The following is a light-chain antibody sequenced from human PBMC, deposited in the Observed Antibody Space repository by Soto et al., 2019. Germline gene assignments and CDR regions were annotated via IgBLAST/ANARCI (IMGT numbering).Light chain of an antibody. CDR2: EVT. Sequence: QSVLTQPASVSGSPGQSITISCTGTTSDFSRSNYVAWYQQLPGKAPKLLIYEVTNRPSGVSNRFSGSKSGDTASLTISGLQSDDEADYYCSSYTASTTLFLFXSGTKVTVL. CDR3: SSYTASTTLFL. J-gene: IGLJ1*01. V-gene: IGLV2-14*01. CDR1: TSDFSRSNY.